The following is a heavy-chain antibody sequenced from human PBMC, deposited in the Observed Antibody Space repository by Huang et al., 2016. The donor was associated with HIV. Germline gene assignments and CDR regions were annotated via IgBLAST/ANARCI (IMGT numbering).Heavy chain of an antibody. CDR2: VDPSGGST. CDR3: ARGGNYIDK. Sequence: QVQLVQSGAEVKRPGASVKVSCKASGYTLTTYYIHGLRQAPGQGPEWMGRVDPSGGSTTYAQKFLGRVTMTRDTSTSTVYMELSTLRSEDTAVYYCARGGNYIDKWGQGTLVTVSS. CDR1: GYTLTTYY. V-gene: IGHV1-46*01. D-gene: IGHD3-16*01. J-gene: IGHJ4*02.